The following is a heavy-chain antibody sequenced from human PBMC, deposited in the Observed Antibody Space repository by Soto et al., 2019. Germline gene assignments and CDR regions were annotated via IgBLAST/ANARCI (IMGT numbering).Heavy chain of an antibody. Sequence: PGGSLRLSCETSGFPFSNCVMTWVRQPPGKRLEWVSVITTNGHTDYADSVKGRFTISRDNSKNTAYLQMNSLRAEDTAVYYCAKGLLNGRWYAADWGQGTLVTVSS. J-gene: IGHJ4*02. D-gene: IGHD6-13*01. CDR3: AKGLLNGRWYAAD. V-gene: IGHV3-23*01. CDR2: ITTNGHT. CDR1: GFPFSNCV.